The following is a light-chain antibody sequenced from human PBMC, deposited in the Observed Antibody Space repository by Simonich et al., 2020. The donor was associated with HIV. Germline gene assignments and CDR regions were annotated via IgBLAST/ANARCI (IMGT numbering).Light chain of an antibody. Sequence: EIVMTQSPATLSVSPGERATLSCRASQSVSSNLPWYQQKTGQAPRLLIYGASTRATGIPARFSGSGSGTEFTLTISSLQSEDFAVYYCQQYNNWPPWTFGQGTKVEIK. V-gene: IGKV3-15*01. J-gene: IGKJ1*01. CDR2: GAS. CDR1: QSVSSN. CDR3: QQYNNWPPWT.